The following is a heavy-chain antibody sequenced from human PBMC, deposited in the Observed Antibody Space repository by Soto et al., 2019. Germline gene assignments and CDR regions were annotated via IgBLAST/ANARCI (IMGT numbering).Heavy chain of an antibody. J-gene: IGHJ6*02. CDR1: GGSFSGYY. CDR2: INHSGST. CDR3: ARPPGRYCSGGSCYYGMDV. V-gene: IGHV4-34*01. Sequence: SETLSLTCAVYGGSFSGYYWRWIRQPPGKGLEWIGEINHSGSTNYNPSLKSRVTISVDTSKNQFSLKLSSVTAADTAVYYCARPPGRYCSGGSCYYGMDVWGQGTTVTVSS. D-gene: IGHD2-15*01.